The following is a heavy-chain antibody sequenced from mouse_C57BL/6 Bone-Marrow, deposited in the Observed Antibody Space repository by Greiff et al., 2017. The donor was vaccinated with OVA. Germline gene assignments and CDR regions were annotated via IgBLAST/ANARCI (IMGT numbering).Heavy chain of an antibody. CDR3: ARLDYYGSSSWFAY. CDR1: EYEFPSHD. CDR2: INSDGGST. V-gene: IGHV5-2*01. Sequence: EVKLVESGGGLVQPGESLKLSCESNEYEFPSHDMSWVRKTPEKRLELVAAINSDGGSTYYPDTMERRFIISRDNTKNTLYLQMSSLRSEDTALYYCARLDYYGSSSWFAYWGQGTLVTVSA. D-gene: IGHD1-1*01. J-gene: IGHJ3*01.